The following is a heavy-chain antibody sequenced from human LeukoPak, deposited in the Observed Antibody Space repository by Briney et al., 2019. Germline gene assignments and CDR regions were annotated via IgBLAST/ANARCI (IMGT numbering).Heavy chain of an antibody. CDR2: INPNSGGT. J-gene: IGHJ5*02. V-gene: IGHV1-2*02. CDR3: ARVGYSGYDFGWFDP. D-gene: IGHD5-12*01. Sequence: ASVKVSCKASGYTFTGYYMHWVRQAPGQGLEWMGWINPNSGGTNCAQKFQGRVTMSRDMSFSTAYMELSRLRYDDTAVYYCARVGYSGYDFGWFDPWGQGTLVTVSS. CDR1: GYTFTGYY.